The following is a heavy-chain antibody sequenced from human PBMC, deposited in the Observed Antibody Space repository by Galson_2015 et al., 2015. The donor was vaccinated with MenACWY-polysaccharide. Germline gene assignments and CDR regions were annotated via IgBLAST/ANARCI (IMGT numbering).Heavy chain of an antibody. V-gene: IGHV3-23*01. CDR2: LSTTTGNT. CDR1: GLTFSSYG. CDR3: AKGAAHYGSGNYYDY. Sequence: SLRLSCAGSGLTFSSYGMGWVRQAPGKGLEWVSGLSTTTGNTYYADSVSGRFTISRDNSKNTLYLQMDSLRAEDTALYYCAKGAAHYGSGNYYDYWGQGTQVTVSS. J-gene: IGHJ4*02. D-gene: IGHD3-10*01.